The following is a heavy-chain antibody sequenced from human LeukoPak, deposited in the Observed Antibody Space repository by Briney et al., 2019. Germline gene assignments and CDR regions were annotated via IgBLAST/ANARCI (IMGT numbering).Heavy chain of an antibody. Sequence: PGGSLRLSCAASGFTFSSYGMHWVRQAPGKGLEWVAVISYDGSNKYYADSVKGRFTISRDNSKNTLYLQMNSLRAEDTAVYYCANAPPVRNWGQGTLVTVSS. D-gene: IGHD2-2*01. CDR2: ISYDGSNK. CDR1: GFTFSSYG. V-gene: IGHV3-30*18. CDR3: ANAPPVRN. J-gene: IGHJ4*02.